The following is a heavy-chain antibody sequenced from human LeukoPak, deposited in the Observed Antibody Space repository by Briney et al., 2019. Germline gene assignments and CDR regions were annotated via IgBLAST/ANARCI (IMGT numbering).Heavy chain of an antibody. Sequence: PETLSLSCNVSTDSFSTYHWSWIRQPPGKGLQWIGDCYDSGRTNYNPSLKSRVTISADMSKNQFSLKLISVTAADTAVYYCCRDSYYFDYWDQGTLVTVSS. CDR2: CYDSGRT. J-gene: IGHJ4*02. CDR3: CRDSYYFDY. V-gene: IGHV4-59*01. CDR1: TDSFSTYH.